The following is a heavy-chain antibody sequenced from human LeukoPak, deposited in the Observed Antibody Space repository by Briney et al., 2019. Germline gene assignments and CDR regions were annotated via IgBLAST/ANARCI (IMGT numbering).Heavy chain of an antibody. D-gene: IGHD2-2*01. CDR1: GFTFSSYW. Sequence: PGGSLRLSCAASGFTFSSYWMSWVRQAPGKGLEWVANIKQDGSEKYYVDSVKGRFTISRDNAKNSLYLQMNSLRAEDTAVYYCARDFYCSSTSCRSGAYWGQGTLVTVSS. V-gene: IGHV3-7*01. CDR2: IKQDGSEK. CDR3: ARDFYCSSTSCRSGAY. J-gene: IGHJ4*02.